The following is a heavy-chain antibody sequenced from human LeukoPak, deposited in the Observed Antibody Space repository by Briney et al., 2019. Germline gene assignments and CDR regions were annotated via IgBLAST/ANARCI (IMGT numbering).Heavy chain of an antibody. V-gene: IGHV3-74*01. CDR2: INGDGSSK. CDR3: AILAPRDGYIP. Sequence: PGGALRLSCAASGFTSSNFWMHWVRQVPGKGLGWVCDINGDGSSKYYADSVKGRFTISRDNAKNTVYLQMNSLRAEDTALYYCAILAPRDGYIPWGQGTLVTVSS. D-gene: IGHD5-24*01. J-gene: IGHJ5*02. CDR1: GFTSSNFW.